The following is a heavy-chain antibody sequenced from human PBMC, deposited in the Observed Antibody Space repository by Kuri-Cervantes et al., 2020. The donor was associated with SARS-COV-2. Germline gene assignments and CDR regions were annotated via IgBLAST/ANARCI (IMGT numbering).Heavy chain of an antibody. V-gene: IGHV5-51*01. CDR1: GYSFTSYW. J-gene: IGHJ3*02. CDR3: ARRTRYCSSTSCDIGAFDI. Sequence: GGSLRLSGKGSGYSFTSYWIGWVRQMPGKGLEWMGIIYPGDSDTRYSTSFQGQVTISADKSISTAYLQWSSLKASDTAMYYCARRTRYCSSTSCDIGAFDIWGQGTMVTVSS. D-gene: IGHD2-2*02. CDR2: IYPGDSDT.